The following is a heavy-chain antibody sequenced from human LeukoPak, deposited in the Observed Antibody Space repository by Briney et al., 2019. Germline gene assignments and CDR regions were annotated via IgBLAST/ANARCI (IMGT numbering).Heavy chain of an antibody. V-gene: IGHV1-69*13. J-gene: IGHJ5*02. CDR3: AREDHDILTGYYRSWFDP. CDR1: GGTFSSYA. Sequence: ASVKVSCKASGGTFSSYAISWVRQAPGQGLEWMGGIIPIFGTANYAQKFQGRVTITADESTSTAYMELSSLRSDDTAVYYCAREDHDILTGYYRSWFDPWGQGTLVTVSS. CDR2: IIPIFGTA. D-gene: IGHD3-9*01.